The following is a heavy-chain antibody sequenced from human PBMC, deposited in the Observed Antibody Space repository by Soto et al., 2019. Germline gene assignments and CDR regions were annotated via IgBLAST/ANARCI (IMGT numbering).Heavy chain of an antibody. J-gene: IGHJ6*02. Sequence: SETLSLTCSVSGGSMTSYYWSWIRQPAGKGLEWIGRIYTSGGTNYNPSLKSRVTMSRDTSKKQISLKLSSVTAADTAVYYCARGAVTGVDYGMDVWGQGTTVTVSS. CDR3: ARGAVTGVDYGMDV. V-gene: IGHV4-4*07. CDR2: IYTSGGT. D-gene: IGHD4-4*01. CDR1: GGSMTSYY.